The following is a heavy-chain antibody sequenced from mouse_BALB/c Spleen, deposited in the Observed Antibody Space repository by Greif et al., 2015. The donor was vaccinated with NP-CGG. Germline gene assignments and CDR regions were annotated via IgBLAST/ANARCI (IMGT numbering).Heavy chain of an antibody. V-gene: IGHV14-3*02. Sequence: VQLQQSGAEDVKPGASVKLSCTASGFNIKDTYMTWVKQRPEQGLEWIGRIVPANDNTKYDPKFQGKATITADTSSNTAYLQLSSLTSEDTAVYYCAPYYYGSSGFAYWGQGTLVTVSA. J-gene: IGHJ3*01. CDR3: APYYYGSSGFAY. CDR2: IVPANDNT. D-gene: IGHD1-1*01. CDR1: GFNIKDTY.